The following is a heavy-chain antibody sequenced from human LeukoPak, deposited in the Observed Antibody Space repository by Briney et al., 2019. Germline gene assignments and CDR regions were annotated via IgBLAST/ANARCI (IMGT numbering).Heavy chain of an antibody. D-gene: IGHD3-10*01. V-gene: IGHV3-21*01. J-gene: IGHJ5*02. Sequence: GGSLRLSCAASGFIFSSYTMNWARQAPGKGLEWVSSINSRSDKIFYADSVKGRFTISRDNAKNSLYLQMNSLRAEDTAVYYCARDVMVRNWFDPWGQGTLVTVS. CDR3: ARDVMVRNWFDP. CDR1: GFIFSSYT. CDR2: INSRSDKI.